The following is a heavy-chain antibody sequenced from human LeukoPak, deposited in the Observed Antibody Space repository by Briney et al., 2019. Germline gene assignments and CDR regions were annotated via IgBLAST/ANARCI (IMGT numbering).Heavy chain of an antibody. J-gene: IGHJ3*02. D-gene: IGHD2-15*01. CDR1: GGTFISYA. CDR2: IIPIFGTA. V-gene: IGHV1-69*13. Sequence: VASVRVSCKASGGTFISYAVSWVRQAPGQGLEWMGGIIPIFGTANYAQKFKDRVTITADEYMRTAYMELSSLRFEDTAVYYCARQSAGSDMGKAFDIWGQGTMVTVSS. CDR3: ARQSAGSDMGKAFDI.